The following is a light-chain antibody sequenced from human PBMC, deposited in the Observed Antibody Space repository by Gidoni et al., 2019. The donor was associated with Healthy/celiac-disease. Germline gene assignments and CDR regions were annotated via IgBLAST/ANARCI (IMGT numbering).Light chain of an antibody. Sequence: PGERATLSCRASQSVSSSYLAWYQQKPGQAPRLLIYGASSRATGIPDRFSGSGSGTDFTITISRLEPEDFAVYYCQQYGSSPCTFGPGTKVDIK. CDR1: QSVSSSY. V-gene: IGKV3-20*01. J-gene: IGKJ3*01. CDR2: GAS. CDR3: QQYGSSPCT.